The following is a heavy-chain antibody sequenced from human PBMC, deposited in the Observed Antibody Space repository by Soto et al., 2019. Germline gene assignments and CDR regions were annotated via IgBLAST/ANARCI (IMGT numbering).Heavy chain of an antibody. Sequence: LRLSCAASGFTFSSYAMSWVRQAPGKGLEWVSAISGSGGSTYYADSVKGRFTISRDNSKNTLYLQMSSLRAEDTAVYYCATHGTRAQLAYYYYYGMDVWGQGTTVTVSS. CDR3: ATHGTRAQLAYYYYYGMDV. CDR1: GFTFSSYA. V-gene: IGHV3-23*01. D-gene: IGHD6-6*01. CDR2: ISGSGGST. J-gene: IGHJ6*02.